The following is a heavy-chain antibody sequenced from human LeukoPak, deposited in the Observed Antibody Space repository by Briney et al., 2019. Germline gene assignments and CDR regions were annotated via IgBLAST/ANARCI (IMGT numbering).Heavy chain of an antibody. V-gene: IGHV1-2*02. Sequence: ASVKVSCKASGYTFTGYYTHWVRQAPGQGLEWMGWINPNSGGTNYAQKFQGRVTMTRDTSISTAYMELSRLRPDDTAVYYCARASKTAAGIFDYWGQGTLVTVSS. CDR1: GYTFTGYY. D-gene: IGHD6-13*01. J-gene: IGHJ4*02. CDR2: INPNSGGT. CDR3: ARASKTAAGIFDY.